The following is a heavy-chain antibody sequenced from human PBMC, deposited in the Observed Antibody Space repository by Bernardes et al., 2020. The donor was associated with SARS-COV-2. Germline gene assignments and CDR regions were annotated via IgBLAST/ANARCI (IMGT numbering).Heavy chain of an antibody. Sequence: TLSLTCTVSGYSITNDYWSWIRQPPGKGLEWIGYIYYSGTTNYNPPLKSRVTISVDTSKNQFSLKLSSVTAADTAVYYCARVPLGYTSGVYYYYAMDVWGQGTTVTVSS. CDR3: ARVPLGYTSGVYYYYAMDV. J-gene: IGHJ6*02. D-gene: IGHD5-12*01. CDR2: IYYSGTT. CDR1: GYSITNDY. V-gene: IGHV4-59*01.